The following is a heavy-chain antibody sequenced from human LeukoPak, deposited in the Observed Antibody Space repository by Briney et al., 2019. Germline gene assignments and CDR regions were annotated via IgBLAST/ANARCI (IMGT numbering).Heavy chain of an antibody. CDR3: TTEYGHHNY. CDR1: GFTFTNAW. D-gene: IGHD1-14*01. J-gene: IGHJ4*02. V-gene: IGHV3-15*01. Sequence: GGSLRLSCAASGFTFTNAWMSWVRQAPGQGLECVGRSKSKTDGGTTDYAAPVTGRFTISRDDSKNTLYLQMNSLKTEDTAVYYCTTEYGHHNYWGQGTLVTVSS. CDR2: SKSKTDGGTT.